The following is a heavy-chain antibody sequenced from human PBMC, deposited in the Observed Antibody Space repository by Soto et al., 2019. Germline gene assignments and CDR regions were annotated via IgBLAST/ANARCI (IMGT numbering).Heavy chain of an antibody. CDR3: ARVDYDSSGYYYDAFDI. D-gene: IGHD3-22*01. J-gene: IGHJ3*02. V-gene: IGHV4-34*01. CDR2: INHSGST. Sequence: TLEMMSLACGVEGGFFSGYYWSCIRQPPGKGLEWIGEINHSGSTNYNPSLKSRVTISVDTSKNQFSLKLSSVTAADTAVYYCARVDYDSSGYYYDAFDIWGQGTMVTVSS. CDR1: GGFFSGYY.